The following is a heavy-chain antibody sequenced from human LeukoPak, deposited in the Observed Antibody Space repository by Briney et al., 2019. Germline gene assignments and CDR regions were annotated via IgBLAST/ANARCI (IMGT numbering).Heavy chain of an antibody. J-gene: IGHJ4*02. Sequence: SVKVSCKASGGTFSSYTISWVRQAPGQGLEWMGRIIPILGIANYAQKFQGRVTITADKSTSTAYMELSSLRSEDTAVYYCARAYPYYYDSSGVPDKQRFDCWGQGTLVTVSS. V-gene: IGHV1-69*02. D-gene: IGHD3-22*01. CDR2: IIPILGIA. CDR3: ARAYPYYYDSSGVPDKQRFDC. CDR1: GGTFSSYT.